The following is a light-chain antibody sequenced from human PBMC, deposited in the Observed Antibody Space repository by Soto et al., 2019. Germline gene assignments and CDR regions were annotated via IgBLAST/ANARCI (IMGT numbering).Light chain of an antibody. CDR3: QTWGAGIVV. CDR1: SGHSNYA. CDR2: LNSDGSH. J-gene: IGLJ2*01. Sequence: QLVLTQSPSASASLGASVKLTCTLSSGHSNYAIAWHQQQSEKGPRYLMKLNSDGSHSKGDGIPDRFSGSSSGAERYLTISGLQSEDEADYCCQTWGAGIVVFGGGTKLTVL. V-gene: IGLV4-69*01.